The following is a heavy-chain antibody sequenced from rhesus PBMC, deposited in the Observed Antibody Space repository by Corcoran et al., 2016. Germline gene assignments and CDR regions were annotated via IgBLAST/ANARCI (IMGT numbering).Heavy chain of an antibody. CDR1: GGSISGGYD. CDR3: ARLPYCSGIYCYASGYGWDS. Sequence: QVQLQESGPGVVKPSETLSLTCAVSGGSISGGYDWSWIRQPPGEGLECIGYIYGSSGRTNYNPYLNKRVTISEDASKNEFSLKLSSVTAADTDVYYCARLPYCSGIYCYASGYGWDSWGQGVVVTVSS. J-gene: IGHJ6*01. D-gene: IGHD2-27*01. V-gene: IGHV4-76*01. CDR2: IYGSSGRT.